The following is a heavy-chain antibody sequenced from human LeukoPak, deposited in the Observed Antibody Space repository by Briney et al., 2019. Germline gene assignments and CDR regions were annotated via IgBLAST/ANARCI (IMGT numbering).Heavy chain of an antibody. CDR3: ASIRGFYDFWSGYQNYYYYGMDV. V-gene: IGHV3-53*01. Sequence: GGSLRLSCAASGFTVSSNYMSWVRQAPGKGLEWVSVIYSGGSTYYADSVKGRFTISRDNSKNTLYLQMNSLRAEDTAVYYCASIRGFYDFWSGYQNYYYYGMDVWGQGTTVTVSS. J-gene: IGHJ6*02. CDR1: GFTVSSNY. CDR2: IYSGGST. D-gene: IGHD3-3*01.